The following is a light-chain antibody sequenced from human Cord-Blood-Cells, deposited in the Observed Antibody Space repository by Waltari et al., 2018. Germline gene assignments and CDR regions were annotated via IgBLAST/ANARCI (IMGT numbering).Light chain of an antibody. CDR1: SSDVGGYNY. CDR3: CSYAGSYWV. J-gene: IGLJ3*02. CDR2: EVS. Sequence: QSALTQPRSVSGSPGQSVTISCTGTSSDVGGYNYVSWYQQHPGKAPILMIYEVSKRPAGVPARFSGSKSGNTASLTISGLQAEDEADYYCCSYAGSYWVFGGGTKLTVL. V-gene: IGLV2-11*01.